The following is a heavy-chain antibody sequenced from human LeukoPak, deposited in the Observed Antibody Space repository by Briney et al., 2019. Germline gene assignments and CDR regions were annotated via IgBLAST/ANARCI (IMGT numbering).Heavy chain of an antibody. J-gene: IGHJ3*02. CDR3: ARDCSGGSCYGAFDI. V-gene: IGHV4-30-4*06. CDR2: IYDSGST. D-gene: IGHD2-15*01. Sequence: XRQHPGXGXEXIGYIYDSGSTYYNPSLKSRITISVDTSENRFSLKLSSVTATDTAVYYCARDCSGGSCYGAFDIWGQGTMVTVSS.